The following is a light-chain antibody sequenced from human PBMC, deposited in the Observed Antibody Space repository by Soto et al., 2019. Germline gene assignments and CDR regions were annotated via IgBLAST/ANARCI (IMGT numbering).Light chain of an antibody. Sequence: QSVLTQPPSASGSPGQSVTISCTGTSSDVGGYNYVSWYQQHPGKAPKLMIYEVSKRPSGVPDRFSGSKSGNTASLTVSGLQAEDEADYYCCSYTSSSPYVFGTGTKLTVL. J-gene: IGLJ1*01. CDR1: SSDVGGYNY. V-gene: IGLV2-8*01. CDR3: CSYTSSSPYV. CDR2: EVS.